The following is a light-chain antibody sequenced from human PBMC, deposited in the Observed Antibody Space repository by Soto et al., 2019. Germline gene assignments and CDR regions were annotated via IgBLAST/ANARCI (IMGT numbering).Light chain of an antibody. Sequence: DLPMTQSPSSLSASVGERVTITCRASQSISSYLNWYQQKPGKAPKLLIYAASSLQSGVPSRFSGSGSGTDFTLTISSLQPEDFAAYYCQQSYSTPLTFGGGTKVEIK. CDR2: AAS. J-gene: IGKJ4*01. V-gene: IGKV1-39*01. CDR3: QQSYSTPLT. CDR1: QSISSY.